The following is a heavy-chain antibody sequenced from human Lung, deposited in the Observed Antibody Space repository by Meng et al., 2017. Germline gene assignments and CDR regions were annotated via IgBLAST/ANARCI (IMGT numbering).Heavy chain of an antibody. CDR1: GGAISSYY. CDR2: ISYSGNT. D-gene: IGHD3-10*01. V-gene: IGHV4-59*01. J-gene: IGHJ4*02. Sequence: RLHRQSPALVTPSQTLSLPSASSGGAISSYYWSWILKPPGEGLDRIVYISYSGNTNYNPPLKSRVTISVDTSKNQFSLKLSSVTATDTAVYYCARVRGVKTDYWGQGTLVTVSS. CDR3: ARVRGVKTDY.